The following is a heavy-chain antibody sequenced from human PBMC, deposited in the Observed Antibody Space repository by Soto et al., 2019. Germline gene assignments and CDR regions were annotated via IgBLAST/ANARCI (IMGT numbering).Heavy chain of an antibody. Sequence: PGGSLRLSCAASGFTFSSYGMHWVRQAPGKGLEWVAVIWYDGSNKYYADSVKGRFTISRDNSKNTLYLQMNSLRAEDTAVYYCARVPSSTVTSYYFDSWGQGTLVTVSS. V-gene: IGHV3-33*01. J-gene: IGHJ4*02. D-gene: IGHD4-17*01. CDR1: GFTFSSYG. CDR2: IWYDGSNK. CDR3: ARVPSSTVTSYYFDS.